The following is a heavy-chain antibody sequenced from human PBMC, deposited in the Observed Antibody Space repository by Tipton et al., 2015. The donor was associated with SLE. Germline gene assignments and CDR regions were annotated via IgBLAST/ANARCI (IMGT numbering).Heavy chain of an antibody. Sequence: TLSLTCTVSLYSIGSGFYWDWVRQAPGKGLEWVATMHHNGSTYYNPSLRSRVAVSMDTSRNQFSLRLKSVTAADTAVYFCATSRPWGVITQYFHHWGQGTVVIVSS. CDR2: MHHNGST. CDR3: ATSRPWGVITQYFHH. J-gene: IGHJ1*01. V-gene: IGHV4-38-2*02. CDR1: LYSIGSGFY. D-gene: IGHD3-10*01.